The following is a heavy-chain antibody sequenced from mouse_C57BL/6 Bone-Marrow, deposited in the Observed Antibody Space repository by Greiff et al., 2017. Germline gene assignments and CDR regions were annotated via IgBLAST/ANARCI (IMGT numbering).Heavy chain of an antibody. CDR2: IDPENGDT. J-gene: IGHJ2*01. Sequence: VQLQQSGAELVRPGASVKLSCTASGFNIKDDYMHWVKQRPEQGLEWIGWIDPENGDTEYASKFQGKATITADTSSNTAYLQLSILTSEDTAVYYCTTYYSNYYYFDYWGQGTTLTVSS. CDR1: GFNIKDDY. V-gene: IGHV14-4*01. CDR3: TTYYSNYYYFDY. D-gene: IGHD2-5*01.